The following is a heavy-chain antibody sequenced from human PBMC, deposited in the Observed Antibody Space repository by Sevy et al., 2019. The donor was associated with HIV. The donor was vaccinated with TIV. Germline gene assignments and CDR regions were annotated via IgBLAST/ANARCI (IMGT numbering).Heavy chain of an antibody. V-gene: IGHV3-30*18. Sequence: GGSLRLSCAASGFTFSSYGMHWVRQAPGKGLEWVAVISYDGSNKYYADSVKGRFTISRDNSKNALYLQMNSLRAEDTAVYYCAKVRTYYDSSGYIDYWGQGTLVTVSS. CDR1: GFTFSSYG. D-gene: IGHD3-22*01. CDR3: AKVRTYYDSSGYIDY. J-gene: IGHJ4*02. CDR2: ISYDGSNK.